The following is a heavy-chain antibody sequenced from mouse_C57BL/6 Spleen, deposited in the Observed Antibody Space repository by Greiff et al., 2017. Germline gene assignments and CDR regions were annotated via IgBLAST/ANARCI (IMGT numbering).Heavy chain of an antibody. D-gene: IGHD1-1*01. CDR3: ARSYGSSYGYFDV. J-gene: IGHJ1*03. V-gene: IGHV5-17*01. CDR2: ISSGSSTI. CDR1: GFTFSDYG. Sequence: EVKLVESGGGLVKPGGSLKLSCAASGFTFSDYGMHWVRQAPEKGLEWVAYISSGSSTIYYADTVKGRFTISRDNATNTLFLQMTSLRSEDTAMYYCARSYGSSYGYFDVWGTGTTVTVSS.